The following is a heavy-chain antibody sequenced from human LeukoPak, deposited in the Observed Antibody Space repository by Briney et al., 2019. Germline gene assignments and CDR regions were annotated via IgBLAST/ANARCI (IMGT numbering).Heavy chain of an antibody. J-gene: IGHJ5*02. Sequence: SETLSLTCTVSGGSISSYYWNWIRQPPGKGLEWIGYIYYSGSANYNPSLKSRVTISVDTSKNQFSLKLSSVTAADTAVYYCAREYDSSGYYWFDPWGQGTLVTVSS. CDR1: GGSISSYY. CDR2: IYYSGSA. CDR3: AREYDSSGYYWFDP. D-gene: IGHD3-22*01. V-gene: IGHV4-59*01.